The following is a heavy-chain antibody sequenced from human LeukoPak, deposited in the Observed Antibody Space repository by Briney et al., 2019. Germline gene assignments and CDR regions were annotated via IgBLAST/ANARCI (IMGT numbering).Heavy chain of an antibody. J-gene: IGHJ3*02. D-gene: IGHD1-14*01. Sequence: SETLSLTCTVSGGSISSSSYYWGWIRQPPGKGLEWIGSIYYSGSTYYNPSLKSRVTISVDTSKNQFSLKLSSVTAADTAVYYCASTNRPGGDAFDIWGQGTMVTVSS. CDR1: GGSISSSSYY. CDR2: IYYSGST. CDR3: ASTNRPGGDAFDI. V-gene: IGHV4-39*07.